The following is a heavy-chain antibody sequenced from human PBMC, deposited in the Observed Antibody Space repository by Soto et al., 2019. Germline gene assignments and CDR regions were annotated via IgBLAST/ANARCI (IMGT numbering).Heavy chain of an antibody. CDR1: GFTFSSYS. D-gene: IGHD6-13*01. J-gene: IGHJ4*02. V-gene: IGHV3-21*01. CDR3: ARDKYSSSWFDY. Sequence: EVQLVESGGGLVKPGGSLRLSCAASGFTFSSYSMNWVRQAPGKGLEWVSSISSSSSYIYYAESVKGRFTISRDNAKNSLYLQMNSLRAEDTAVYYCARDKYSSSWFDYWGQGTLVTVSS. CDR2: ISSSSSYI.